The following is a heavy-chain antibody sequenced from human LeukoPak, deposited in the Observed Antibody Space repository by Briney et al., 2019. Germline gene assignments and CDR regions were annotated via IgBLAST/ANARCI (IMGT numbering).Heavy chain of an antibody. CDR1: GYTFTTSY. CDR2: VSAYNGKT. Sequence: GASVKVSCTASGYTFTTSYINWVRQAPGQGLEWMGWVSAYNGKTSYAQKFQGRVTITTDSSTNTAYMELTSLRSDDTAVYYCARGGTYYPCIDYWGQGTQVTVSS. CDR3: ARGGTYYPCIDY. J-gene: IGHJ4*02. V-gene: IGHV1-18*01. D-gene: IGHD1-26*01.